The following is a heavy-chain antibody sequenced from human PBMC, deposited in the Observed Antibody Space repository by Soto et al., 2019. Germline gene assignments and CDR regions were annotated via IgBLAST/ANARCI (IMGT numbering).Heavy chain of an antibody. D-gene: IGHD3-10*01. V-gene: IGHV5-10-1*01. J-gene: IGHJ6*04. CDR2: IDPSDSYT. CDR3: ARHGEIRYYGSGSLRDV. CDR1: GYSFTSYW. Sequence: GESLKISCKGSGYSFTSYWISWVRQMPGKGLEWMGRIDPSDSYTNYSPSFQGHVTISADKSISTAYLQWSSLKASDTAMYYCARHGEIRYYGSGSLRDVWGKGTTVTVSS.